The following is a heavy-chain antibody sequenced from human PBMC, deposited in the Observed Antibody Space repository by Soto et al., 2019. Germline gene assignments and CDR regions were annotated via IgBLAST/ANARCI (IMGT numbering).Heavy chain of an antibody. CDR3: GRAESSSTRPLDY. V-gene: IGHV3-21*01. J-gene: IGHJ4*02. CDR1: GFTFSSYT. D-gene: IGHD2-2*01. Sequence: EVQLVESGGGLVKPGGSLRLSCAASGFTFSSYTMNWVRQAPGKGLEWVSSISSSSSYIYYADSVKGRFTISRDNAKNSLLLQMMSLRAEASAMYYWGRAESSSTRPLDYWGQGTLVTVSS. CDR2: ISSSSSYI.